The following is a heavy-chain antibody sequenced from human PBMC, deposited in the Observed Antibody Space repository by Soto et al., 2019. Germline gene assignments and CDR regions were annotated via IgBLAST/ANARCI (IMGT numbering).Heavy chain of an antibody. CDR3: ARRAGYCSSTSCYTYYYYYYMDV. D-gene: IGHD2-2*02. J-gene: IGHJ6*03. CDR2: INHSGST. CDR1: GGSFSGYY. Sequence: SETLSLTCAVYGGSFSGYYWSWIRQPPGKGLEWIGEINHSGSTNYNPSLKSRVTISVDTSKNQFSLKLSSVTAADTVVYYCARRAGYCSSTSCYTYYYYYYMDVWGKGTTVTVSS. V-gene: IGHV4-34*01.